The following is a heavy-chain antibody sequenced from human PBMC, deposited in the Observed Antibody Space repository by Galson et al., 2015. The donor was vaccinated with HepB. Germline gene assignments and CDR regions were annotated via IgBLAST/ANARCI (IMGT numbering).Heavy chain of an antibody. J-gene: IGHJ3*02. CDR1: GFTVSSNY. Sequence: SLRLSCAASGFTVSSNYMSWVRQAPGKGLEWVSVIYSGGSTYYADSVKGRFTIPRDNSKNTLYLQMNSLRAEDTAVNYCASATRRTLGAFDIWGQGTMVTVSS. V-gene: IGHV3-66*02. CDR2: IYSGGST. D-gene: IGHD7-27*01. CDR3: ASATRRTLGAFDI.